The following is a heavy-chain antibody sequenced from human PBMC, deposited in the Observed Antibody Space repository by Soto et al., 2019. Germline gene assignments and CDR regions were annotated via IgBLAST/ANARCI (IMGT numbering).Heavy chain of an antibody. J-gene: IGHJ6*02. Sequence: GESLKISCKGSGYSFTSYWISWVSQMPGKGLEWMGRIDPSDSYTNYSPSFQGHVTISADKSISTAYLQWSSLKASDTAMYYCARHPYYYGSGTGMDVWGQGTTVTVSS. CDR3: ARHPYYYGSGTGMDV. D-gene: IGHD3-10*01. CDR1: GYSFTSYW. CDR2: IDPSDSYT. V-gene: IGHV5-10-1*01.